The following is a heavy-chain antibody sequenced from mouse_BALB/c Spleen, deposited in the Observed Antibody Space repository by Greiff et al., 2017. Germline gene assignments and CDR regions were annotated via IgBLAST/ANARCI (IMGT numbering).Heavy chain of an antibody. V-gene: IGHV1S34*01. CDR3: ARGLYGNYAMDY. CDR2: ISCYNGAT. D-gene: IGHD2-1*01. J-gene: IGHJ4*01. CDR1: GYSFTGYY. Sequence: LVKTGASVKISCKASGYSFTGYYMHWVKQSHGKSLEWIGYISCYNGATSYNQKFKGKATFTVDTSSSTAYMQFNSLTSEDSAVYYCARGLYGNYAMDYWGQGTSVTVSS.